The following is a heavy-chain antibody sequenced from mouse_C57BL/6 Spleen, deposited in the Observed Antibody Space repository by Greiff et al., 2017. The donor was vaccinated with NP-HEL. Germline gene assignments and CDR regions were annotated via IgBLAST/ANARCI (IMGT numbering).Heavy chain of an antibody. CDR1: GFTFSDYG. J-gene: IGHJ1*03. D-gene: IGHD1-1*01. V-gene: IGHV5-15*01. CDR3: ARFYGSRYFDV. Sequence: EVQLVESGGGLVQPGGSLKLSCAASGFTFSDYGMAWVRQAPRKGPEWVAFISNLAYSIYYADTVTGRFTISRENAKNTLYLEMSSLRSEDTAMYYCARFYGSRYFDVWGTGTTVTVSS. CDR2: ISNLAYSI.